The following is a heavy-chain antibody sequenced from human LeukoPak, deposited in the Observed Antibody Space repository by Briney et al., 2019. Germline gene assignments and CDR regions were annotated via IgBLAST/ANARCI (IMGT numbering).Heavy chain of an antibody. CDR3: ARVTSYRDFDY. J-gene: IGHJ4*02. Sequence: SETLSLTCTVSGGSISSYYWSWIRQPPGKGLEWIGYIYYSGSTNYNPSLKSRVTISVDTSKNQFSLKLSSVTAADPAVYYCARVTSYRDFDYWGQGTLVTVSS. CDR2: IYYSGST. D-gene: IGHD1-26*01. V-gene: IGHV4-59*01. CDR1: GGSISSYY.